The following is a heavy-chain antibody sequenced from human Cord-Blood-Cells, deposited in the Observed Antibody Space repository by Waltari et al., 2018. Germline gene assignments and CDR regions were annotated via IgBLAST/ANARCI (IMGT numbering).Heavy chain of an antibody. CDR2: ISGSGGST. V-gene: IGHV3-23*01. J-gene: IGHJ4*02. CDR3: AKDGCSSTSCQDDY. D-gene: IGHD2-2*01. CDR1: GFTFRSHA. Sequence: EVQLLESGGGLVQPGGSLRLSCAASGFTFRSHAISRVRPAQGKGLEWVEAISGSGGSTYYGDSVKGRFTISRDNSKNTLYLQMNSLRAEDTAVYYCAKDGCSSTSCQDDYWGQGTLVTVSS.